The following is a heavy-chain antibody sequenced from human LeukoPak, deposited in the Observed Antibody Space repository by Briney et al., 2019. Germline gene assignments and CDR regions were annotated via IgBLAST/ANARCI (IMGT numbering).Heavy chain of an antibody. J-gene: IGHJ4*02. CDR1: GYTFTSYG. CDR2: ISAYNGNT. Sequence: ASVKVPCKASGYTFTSYGISWVRQAPGQGLEWMGWISAYNGNTNYAQRLQGRVTMTTDTSTSTAYMELRSLRSDDTAVYYCARDFQIVATTSFDYWGQGTLVTVSS. CDR3: ARDFQIVATTSFDY. V-gene: IGHV1-18*04. D-gene: IGHD5-12*01.